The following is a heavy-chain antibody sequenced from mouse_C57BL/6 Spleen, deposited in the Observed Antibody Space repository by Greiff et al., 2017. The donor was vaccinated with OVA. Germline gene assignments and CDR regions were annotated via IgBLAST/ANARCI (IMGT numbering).Heavy chain of an antibody. CDR3: ARRAYGSSPFDY. CDR1: GYTFTDYY. V-gene: IGHV1-26*01. D-gene: IGHD1-1*01. CDR2: INPNNGGT. J-gene: IGHJ2*01. Sequence: EVQLQQSGPELVKPGASVKISCKASGYTFTDYYMNWVKQSHGKSLEWIGDINPNNGGTSYNQKFKGKATLTVDKSSSTAYMELRSLTSEDSAVYYCARRAYGSSPFDYWGQGTTLTVSS.